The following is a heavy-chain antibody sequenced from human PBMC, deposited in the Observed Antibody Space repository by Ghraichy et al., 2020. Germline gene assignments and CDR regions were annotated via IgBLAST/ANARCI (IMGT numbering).Heavy chain of an antibody. CDR1: GGSISSYY. J-gene: IGHJ3*02. D-gene: IGHD5-12*01. Sequence: TLSLTCSVFGGSISSYYWSWIRQPAGEGLEWIGRIYTSGSTNYNPSLKSRVTMSVDTSKNQFSLKLSSVTAADTAVYYCARDFASSRGYSGYDFGAAFDIWGQGTMVTVSS. CDR2: IYTSGST. V-gene: IGHV4-4*07. CDR3: ARDFASSRGYSGYDFGAAFDI.